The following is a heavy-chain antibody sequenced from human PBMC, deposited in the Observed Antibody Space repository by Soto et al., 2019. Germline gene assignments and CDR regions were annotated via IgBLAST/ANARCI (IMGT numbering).Heavy chain of an antibody. CDR2: IYPGDSDT. CDR1: GYSFTNYW. D-gene: IGHD3-16*01. J-gene: IGHJ4*02. Sequence: PGESLKISCKGSGYSFTNYWIGWVRQMPGKGLEWMGIIYPGDSDTRYSPSFQGQVTISADKSTSTAYLQWSSLKASDTAVYYCARHITSVAGALDYWGQRTLVTVSS. CDR3: ARHITSVAGALDY. V-gene: IGHV5-51*01.